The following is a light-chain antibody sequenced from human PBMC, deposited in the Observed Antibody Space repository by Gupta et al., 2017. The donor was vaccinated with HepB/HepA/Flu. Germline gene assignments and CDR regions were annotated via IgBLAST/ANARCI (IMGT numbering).Light chain of an antibody. Sequence: QSALTQPASVSGSPGQSTTISCTGTSSDIGSYNLVSWYQQPPGKAPKLMIYEGSKRPSGVSNRFPGSKSGNTASLTISGLQAEDEADYYCCSYAGSSTLVFGGGTKLTVL. V-gene: IGLV2-23*01. CDR3: CSYAGSSTLV. CDR1: SSDIGSYNL. CDR2: EGS. J-gene: IGLJ2*01.